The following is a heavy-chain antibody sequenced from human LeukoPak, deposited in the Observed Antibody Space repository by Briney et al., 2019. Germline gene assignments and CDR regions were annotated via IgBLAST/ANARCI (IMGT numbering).Heavy chain of an antibody. CDR1: GFTFSDYW. Sequence: TGGSLRLSCAASGFTFSDYWMHWVRQAPGKGLVGVSRINSDGRITSYADSVKGRFTISRDNATNTLYLQVNSLRAEDTALYYCAKSGLNRFDYWGKGTLVTVSS. CDR2: INSDGRIT. CDR3: AKSGLNRFDY. J-gene: IGHJ4*02. V-gene: IGHV3-74*01. D-gene: IGHD2-15*01.